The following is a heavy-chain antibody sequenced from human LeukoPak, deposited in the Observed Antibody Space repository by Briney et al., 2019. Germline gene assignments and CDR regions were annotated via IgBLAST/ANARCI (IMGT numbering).Heavy chain of an antibody. J-gene: IGHJ6*03. CDR1: GGSISSYY. CDR2: IYTSGST. CDR3: ARHLYNYYYMDV. V-gene: IGHV4-4*09. Sequence: SETLSLTCTVSGGSISSYYWSWIRQPPGKGLEWIGYIYTSGSTNYNPSLKSRVTISVDTSKNQFSLKLSSVTAADTAVYYCARHLYNYYYMDVWGKVTTVTVSS.